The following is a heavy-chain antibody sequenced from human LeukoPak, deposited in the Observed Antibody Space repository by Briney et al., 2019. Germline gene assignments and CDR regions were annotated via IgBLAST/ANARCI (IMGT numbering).Heavy chain of an antibody. CDR1: GFTFSSYG. V-gene: IGHV3-30*18. CDR2: ISYDGSNK. J-gene: IGHJ4*02. CDR3: AKGGYSSSWFDY. Sequence: GGSLRLSCAASGFTFSSYGMHWVRQAPGKGLEWVAVISYDGSNKNYADSVKGRFTISRDNSKNTLYLQMNSLRAEDTAVYYCAKGGYSSSWFDYWGQGTLVTVSS. D-gene: IGHD6-13*01.